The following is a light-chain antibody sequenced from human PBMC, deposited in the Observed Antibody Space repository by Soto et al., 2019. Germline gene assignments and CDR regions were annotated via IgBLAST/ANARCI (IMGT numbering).Light chain of an antibody. CDR2: SNN. Sequence: QSALTQSPSASGTPGQRVTISCSGSNSNIGTSSVNWYQHLPGMAPKRLIYSNNQRSSGVPDRFSGSKSGTSASLAISGLQSEDGADYYCAAWDDSLQGYVFGTGTKVTV. CDR3: AAWDDSLQGYV. J-gene: IGLJ1*01. V-gene: IGLV1-44*01. CDR1: NSNIGTSS.